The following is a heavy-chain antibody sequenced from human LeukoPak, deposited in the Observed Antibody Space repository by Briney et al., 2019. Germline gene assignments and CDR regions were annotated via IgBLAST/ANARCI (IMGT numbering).Heavy chain of an antibody. J-gene: IGHJ4*02. CDR3: ASTGGSYSNDY. CDR1: GGSFSGYY. D-gene: IGHD1-26*01. CDR2: INHSGST. V-gene: IGHV4-34*01. Sequence: SETLSLTCAVYGGSFSGYYWSWIRQPPGKGLEWIGEINHSGSTNYNPSLKSRVTISVDTSKNQFSLKLSSVTAADTAVYYCASTGGSYSNDYWGQGTLVTVSS.